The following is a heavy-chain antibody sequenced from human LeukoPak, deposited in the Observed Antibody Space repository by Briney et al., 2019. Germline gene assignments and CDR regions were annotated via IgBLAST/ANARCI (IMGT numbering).Heavy chain of an antibody. D-gene: IGHD2-21*02. CDR3: ARGFVLGAAKNYFDY. Sequence: GGSLRLSCAASGFTFANYALHWVRQAPGKGLEWVAVISYDGTNKYYADSVKGRFTISRDNSKNTLSLRMNSLRAEDTALYYCARGFVLGAAKNYFDYWGEGVLVTVSS. V-gene: IGHV3-30-3*01. CDR2: ISYDGTNK. J-gene: IGHJ4*02. CDR1: GFTFANYA.